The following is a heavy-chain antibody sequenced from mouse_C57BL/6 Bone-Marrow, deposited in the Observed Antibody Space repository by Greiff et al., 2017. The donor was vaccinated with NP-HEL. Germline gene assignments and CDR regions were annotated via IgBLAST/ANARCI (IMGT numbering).Heavy chain of an antibody. J-gene: IGHJ4*01. V-gene: IGHV1-22*01. CDR2: INPNNGGT. CDR3: ARGNYYGEDYYAMDY. Sequence: EVQLQQSGPELVKPGASVKMSCKASGYTFTDYNMHWVKQSHGKSLEWIGYINPNNGGTSYNQKFKGKATLTVNKSSSTAYMELRSLTSEDSAVYYCARGNYYGEDYYAMDYWGQGTSVTVSS. CDR1: GYTFTDYN. D-gene: IGHD2-13*01.